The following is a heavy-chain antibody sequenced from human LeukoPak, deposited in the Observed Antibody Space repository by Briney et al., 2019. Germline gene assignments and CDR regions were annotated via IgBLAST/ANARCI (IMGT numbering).Heavy chain of an antibody. CDR2: IWYDGTNK. CDR3: ASGRMVRGVTISYYFDY. Sequence: PGGSLRLSCAASGFTFRSYGMHWVRQAPGKGLEWVAIIWYDGTNKYYADSVKGRLTISRDNSKNTLYLQMNSLRVEDTAVYYCASGRMVRGVTISYYFDYWGQGTLVTVPS. CDR1: GFTFRSYG. J-gene: IGHJ4*02. D-gene: IGHD3-10*01. V-gene: IGHV3-33*01.